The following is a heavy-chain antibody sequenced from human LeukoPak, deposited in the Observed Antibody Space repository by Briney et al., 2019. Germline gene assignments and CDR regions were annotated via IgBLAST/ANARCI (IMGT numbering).Heavy chain of an antibody. CDR2: ISGSGGST. CDR3: AKDHLGRIVGATFDY. CDR1: GFTFSNYA. J-gene: IGHJ4*02. V-gene: IGHV3-23*01. D-gene: IGHD1-26*01. Sequence: PGGSLRLSCAASGFTFSNYAMSWVRQAPGKGLEWVSAISGSGGSTYYADSVRGRFTISRDNSKNTLYLQMNSLTAEDTAVYYCAKDHLGRIVGATFDYWGQGTLVTVSS.